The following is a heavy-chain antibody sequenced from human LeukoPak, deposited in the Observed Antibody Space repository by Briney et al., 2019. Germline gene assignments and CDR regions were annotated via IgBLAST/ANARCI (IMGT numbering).Heavy chain of an antibody. D-gene: IGHD1-14*01. CDR2: ISGGGGTT. V-gene: IGHV3-23*01. J-gene: IGHJ6*02. Sequence: GSLRLSCTASGFTFSGHAMNWVRQAPGKGLEWVSGISGGGGTTYYADSVKGRFTISRDSSKNTLYLQMNSLRAEDTAVYYCAKVSGGGLYYDGMDVWGQGTTVTVSS. CDR3: AKVSGGGLYYDGMDV. CDR1: GFTFSGHA.